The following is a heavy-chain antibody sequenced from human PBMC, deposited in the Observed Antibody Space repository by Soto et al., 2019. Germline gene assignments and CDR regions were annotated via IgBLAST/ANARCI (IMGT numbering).Heavy chain of an antibody. Sequence: PSETLSLTCTVTGGSISSYYWSWIQQSPGKGLEWIGYIFYSGSTKYNPSLKSRVTISVDTSRTRFSLNLSSVTAADTAVYYCARDKGRYDSGMDVWGQGTTVTVSS. J-gene: IGHJ6*02. CDR2: IFYSGST. CDR1: GGSISSYY. CDR3: ARDKGRYDSGMDV. V-gene: IGHV4-59*01. D-gene: IGHD3-9*01.